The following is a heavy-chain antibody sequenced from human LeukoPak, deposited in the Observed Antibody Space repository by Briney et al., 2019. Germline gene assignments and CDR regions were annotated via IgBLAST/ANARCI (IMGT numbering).Heavy chain of an antibody. J-gene: IGHJ4*02. D-gene: IGHD3-16*01. Sequence: PSERLSLTCSVSGGSISSSSYYSGWIRQPPGKGLEWIGSISYSGSTYYNPSLKSRVTISVDTSKNQFSLKLSSVTAADTAVYYCARRGFGYSRSYIDYWGQGTLVTVSS. V-gene: IGHV4-39*01. CDR2: ISYSGST. CDR1: GGSISSSSYY. CDR3: ARRGFGYSRSYIDY.